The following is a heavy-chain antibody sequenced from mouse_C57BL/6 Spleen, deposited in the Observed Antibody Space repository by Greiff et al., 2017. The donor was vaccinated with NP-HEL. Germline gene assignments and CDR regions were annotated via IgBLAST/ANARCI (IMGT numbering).Heavy chain of an antibody. CDR1: GFTFSSYA. CDR3: ARDQSTMVTTGPTFYFAY. CDR2: ISDGGSYT. Sequence: EVQLVESGGGLVKPGGSLKLSCAASGFTFSSYAMSWVRQTPEKRLEWVATISDGGSYTYYPDNVKGRFTISRDNAENNLYLQMSHLKSEDTAMYYCARDQSTMVTTGPTFYFAYWGQGTTLTVSS. V-gene: IGHV5-4*01. J-gene: IGHJ2*01. D-gene: IGHD2-2*01.